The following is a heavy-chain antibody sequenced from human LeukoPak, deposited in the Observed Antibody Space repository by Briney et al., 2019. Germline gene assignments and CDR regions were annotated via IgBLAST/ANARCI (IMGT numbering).Heavy chain of an antibody. V-gene: IGHV3-21*01. CDR3: ARVGSDGGYYFDY. CDR2: ISSSSSYI. CDR1: GFTFSSYS. D-gene: IGHD2-15*01. Sequence: GGSLRLSCAASGFTFSSYSMNWVRQAPGKGLEWVSSISSSSSYIYYADSVKGRFTISRDNAKKSLYLQMNSLRAEDTAVYYCARVGSDGGYYFDYWGQGTLVTVSS. J-gene: IGHJ4*02.